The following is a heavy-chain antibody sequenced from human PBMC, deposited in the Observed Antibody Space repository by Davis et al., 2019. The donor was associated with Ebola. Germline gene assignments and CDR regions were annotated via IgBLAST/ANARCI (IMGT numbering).Heavy chain of an antibody. J-gene: IGHJ4*02. CDR3: VRDWMFAFDS. D-gene: IGHD3-10*02. V-gene: IGHV3-48*02. CDR1: GFTFTSYS. CDR2: INTRGDTR. Sequence: GESLKISCVASGFTFTSYSFNWIRQTPIKGLDWIAHINTRGDTRVYADSVRGRFTISRDDAANSLSLQMDSLKHEDTAVYFCVRDWMFAFDSWGQGTPVTVSS.